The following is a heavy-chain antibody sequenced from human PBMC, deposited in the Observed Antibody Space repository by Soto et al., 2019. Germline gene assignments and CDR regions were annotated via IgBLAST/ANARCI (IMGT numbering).Heavy chain of an antibody. CDR2: ISDSGTTI. CDR3: VRFGGAAAGPGDY. V-gene: IGHV3-48*03. CDR1: EFIFRSFE. J-gene: IGHJ4*02. D-gene: IGHD6-13*01. Sequence: EVQLVESGGGLVQPGGSLRLSCVASEFIFRSFEMNWVRQAPGKGLEWISHISDSGTTIYYTDSVKGRFTISRDNAKKSLYLQMNSLRVEDSGVYYCVRFGGAAAGPGDYWGQGTLVTVSS.